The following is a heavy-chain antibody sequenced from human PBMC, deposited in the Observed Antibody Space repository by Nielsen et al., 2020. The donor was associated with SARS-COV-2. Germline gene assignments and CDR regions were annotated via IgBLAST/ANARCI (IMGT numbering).Heavy chain of an antibody. D-gene: IGHD2-2*01. V-gene: IGHV1-69*06. Sequence: WVRQAPGQGLEWMGGIIPIFGTANYAQKFQGRVTITADKSTSTVYMELSSLRSEDTAVYYCATRQRIPAAIFGWKYWFDPWGQGTLVTVSS. J-gene: IGHJ5*02. CDR3: ATRQRIPAAIFGWKYWFDP. CDR2: IIPIFGTA.